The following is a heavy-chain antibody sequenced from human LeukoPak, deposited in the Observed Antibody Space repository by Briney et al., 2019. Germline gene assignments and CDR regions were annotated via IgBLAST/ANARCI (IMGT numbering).Heavy chain of an antibody. V-gene: IGHV3-23*01. CDR2: ISGSGGST. D-gene: IGHD6-19*01. J-gene: IGHJ4*02. Sequence: PGGSLRLSCAATGFIFSTYGMSWVRQAPGKGLEWVSAISGSGGSTYYADSVKGRFTISRDNSKNTLYLQMNSLRAEDTAVYYCAKDGRIAVAGGRRSSYYFDYWGQGTLVTVSS. CDR3: AKDGRIAVAGGRRSSYYFDY. CDR1: GFIFSTYG.